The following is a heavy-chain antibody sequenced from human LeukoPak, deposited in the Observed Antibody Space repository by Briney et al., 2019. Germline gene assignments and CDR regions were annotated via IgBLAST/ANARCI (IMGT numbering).Heavy chain of an antibody. Sequence: SETLSLTCTVSGGSISSYYWSWIRQPPGKELEWIGYIYYSGGPNYNPSLKSRVTISVDTSKNQVSLKLSSVTAADTAVYYCARGKLYYYGSGSLNYYYYYGMDVWGQGTTVTVSS. D-gene: IGHD3-10*01. CDR1: GGSISSYY. J-gene: IGHJ6*02. CDR3: ARGKLYYYGSGSLNYYYYYGMDV. V-gene: IGHV4-59*01. CDR2: IYYSGGP.